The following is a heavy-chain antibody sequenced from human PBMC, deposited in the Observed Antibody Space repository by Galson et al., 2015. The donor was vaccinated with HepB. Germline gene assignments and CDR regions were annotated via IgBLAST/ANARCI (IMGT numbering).Heavy chain of an antibody. CDR3: AKDSRSAVAGILGY. Sequence: SLRLSCAASGFTFSSYGMHWVRQAPGKGLEWVAVISYDGSNKYYADSVKGRFTISRDNSKNTLYLQMNSLSAEDTAVYYCAKDSRSAVAGILGYWGQGTLVTVSS. D-gene: IGHD6-19*01. CDR1: GFTFSSYG. J-gene: IGHJ4*02. CDR2: ISYDGSNK. V-gene: IGHV3-30*18.